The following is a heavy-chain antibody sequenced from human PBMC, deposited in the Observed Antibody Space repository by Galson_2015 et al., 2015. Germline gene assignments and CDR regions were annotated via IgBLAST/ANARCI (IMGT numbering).Heavy chain of an antibody. CDR2: ISSSSSYI. CDR1: GFTSSSYS. Sequence: SLRLSCAASGFTSSSYSMNWVRQAPGKGLEWVSSISSSSSYIYYADSVKGRFTISGDNAKNSLYLQMNSLRAEDTAVYYCARSYSSGWSGIDYWGQGTLVTVSS. V-gene: IGHV3-21*01. J-gene: IGHJ4*02. CDR3: ARSYSSGWSGIDY. D-gene: IGHD6-19*01.